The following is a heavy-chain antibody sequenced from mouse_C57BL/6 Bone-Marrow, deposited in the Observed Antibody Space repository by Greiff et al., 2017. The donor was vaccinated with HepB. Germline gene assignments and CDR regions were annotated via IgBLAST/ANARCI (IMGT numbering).Heavy chain of an antibody. CDR2: ISSGGDYI. CDR3: TRDPSGYYVKWYFDV. V-gene: IGHV5-9-1*02. Sequence: EVQVVESGEGLVKPGGSLKLSCAASGFTFSSYAMSWVRQTPEKRLEWVAYISSGGDYIYYADTVKGRFTISRDNARNTLYLQMSSLKSEDTAMYYCTRDPSGYYVKWYFDVWGTGTTVTVSS. J-gene: IGHJ1*03. CDR1: GFTFSSYA. D-gene: IGHD2-3*01.